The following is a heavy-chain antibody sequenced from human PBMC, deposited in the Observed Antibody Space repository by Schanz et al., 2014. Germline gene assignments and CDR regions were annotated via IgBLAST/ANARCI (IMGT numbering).Heavy chain of an antibody. CDR1: GYSFTEYF. CDR2: INPNSGET. D-gene: IGHD5-12*01. V-gene: IGHV1-2*02. J-gene: IGHJ4*02. Sequence: QILLVQSGPAVKKPGASMKVSCLASGYSFTEYFLHWVRQAPGQGLEWMGWINPNSGETNYEQKFKGRVTLTSDTSISTAFMELSGLTSDDTATYFCARARYTGYDCSGYWGQGTLLIVSS. CDR3: ARARYTGYDCSGY.